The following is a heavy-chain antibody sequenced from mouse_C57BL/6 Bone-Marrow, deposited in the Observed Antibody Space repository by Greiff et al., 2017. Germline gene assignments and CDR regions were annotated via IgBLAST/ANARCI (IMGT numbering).Heavy chain of an antibody. CDR3: ARPFLGFAY. V-gene: IGHV5-6*01. CDR1: GFTFSSYG. Sequence: EVQVVESGGDLVKPGGSLKLSCAASGFTFSSYGMSWVRQTPDKRLEWVATISSGGSYTYYPDSVKGRFPISRDNAKNTLYLQMSSLKSEDTAMYYCARPFLGFAYWGQGTLVTVSA. J-gene: IGHJ3*01. CDR2: ISSGGSYT.